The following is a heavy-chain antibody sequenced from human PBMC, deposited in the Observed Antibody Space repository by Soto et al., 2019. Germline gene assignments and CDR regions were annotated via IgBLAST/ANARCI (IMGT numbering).Heavy chain of an antibody. J-gene: IGHJ6*02. D-gene: IGHD3-10*01. Sequence: GRSLRLSSAASGFTFSSYAMSWVRQAPGKGLEWVSAISGSGGSTYYADSVKGRFTISRDNSKNTLYLQMNSLRAEDTAVYYCTKGRRFGEYYYYYGMDVWGQGTTVTVSS. CDR1: GFTFSSYA. V-gene: IGHV3-23*01. CDR3: TKGRRFGEYYYYYGMDV. CDR2: ISGSGGST.